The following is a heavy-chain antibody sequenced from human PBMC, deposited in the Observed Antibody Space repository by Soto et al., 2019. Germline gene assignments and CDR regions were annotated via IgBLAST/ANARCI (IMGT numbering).Heavy chain of an antibody. CDR2: IIPILGIA. Sequence: QVQLVQSGAEVKKPGSSVKVSCKASGGTFSSYTISWVRQAPGQGLEWMGRIIPILGIANYAQKFQGIVTITANKSTSTAYMELSSLRSEDTAVYYCARSKVGYCSSTRCYYYYYYMDVWGKGTTVTVSS. CDR1: GGTFSSYT. CDR3: ARSKVGYCSSTRCYYYYYYMDV. V-gene: IGHV1-69*02. J-gene: IGHJ6*03. D-gene: IGHD2-2*01.